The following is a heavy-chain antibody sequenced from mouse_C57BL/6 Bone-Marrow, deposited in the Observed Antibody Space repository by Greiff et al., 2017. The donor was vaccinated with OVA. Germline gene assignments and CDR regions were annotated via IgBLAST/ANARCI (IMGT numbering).Heavy chain of an antibody. CDR3: ARNYYGSSFFAY. D-gene: IGHD1-1*01. CDR1: GYTFTSYW. Sequence: QVQLKQSGAELAKPGASVKLSCKASGYTFTSYWITWVKQRPGQGLEWIGDIYPGSGSTNYNEKFKSKATLTVDTSSSTAYMQLSSLTSEDSAVYYCARNYYGSSFFAYWGQGTLVTVSA. V-gene: IGHV1-55*01. J-gene: IGHJ3*01. CDR2: IYPGSGST.